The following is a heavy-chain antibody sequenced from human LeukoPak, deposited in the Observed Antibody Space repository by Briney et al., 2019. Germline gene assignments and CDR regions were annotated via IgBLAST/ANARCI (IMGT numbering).Heavy chain of an antibody. CDR3: ARGGYGGGQFDY. V-gene: IGHV4-34*01. Sequence: SETLSLTCAVYGGSFTGYYWGWIRQPPGKGLEWIGEINHSGSTNYNPSLKSRVTISVDTSKSQFSLKLSSVTAADTAVYYCARGGYGGGQFDYWGQGTLVTVSS. D-gene: IGHD1-26*01. CDR1: GGSFTGYY. J-gene: IGHJ4*02. CDR2: INHSGST.